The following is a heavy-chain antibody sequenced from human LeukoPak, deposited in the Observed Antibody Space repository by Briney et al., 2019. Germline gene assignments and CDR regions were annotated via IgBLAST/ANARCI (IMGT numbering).Heavy chain of an antibody. D-gene: IGHD3-22*01. CDR2: IYYSGST. Sequence: SETLSLTCTVSSGSISSSSYYWGWIRQPPGKGLEGIGNIYYSGSTYYNPSLKSRVTISVDTSQSQFSLGLSSVTAADTAVYYRARYDSGGFYRNFDYWGQGTLVTVSS. V-gene: IGHV4-39*01. CDR3: ARYDSGGFYRNFDY. CDR1: SGSISSSSYY. J-gene: IGHJ4*02.